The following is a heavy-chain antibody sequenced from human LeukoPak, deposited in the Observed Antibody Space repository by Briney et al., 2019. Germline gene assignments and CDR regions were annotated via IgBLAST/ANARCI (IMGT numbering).Heavy chain of an antibody. Sequence: PGGSLRLSCAASGFTFSSYWMHWVRQAPGKGLVWVSRIMSDRRNTLYADSVKGRFTISRDNAKNTLYLQMNSLRAEDTAVYYCARVVETHFDYWGKGTLVTVS. CDR2: IMSDRRNT. CDR3: ARVVETHFDY. CDR1: GFTFSSYW. V-gene: IGHV3-74*01. J-gene: IGHJ4*02. D-gene: IGHD2-21*01.